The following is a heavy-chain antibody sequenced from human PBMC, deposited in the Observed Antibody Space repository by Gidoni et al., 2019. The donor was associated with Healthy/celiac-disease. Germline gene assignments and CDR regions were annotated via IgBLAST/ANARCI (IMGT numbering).Heavy chain of an antibody. D-gene: IGHD2-2*02. V-gene: IGHV1-2*02. Sequence: QVQLVQSGAAVKKPGASVNVSCKASGYTFTGYSLHWVRQAPGQGLEWMGWINPNSGGTNYAQKFQGRVTMTRDTSISTAYMELSRLRSDDTAVYYCARGYCSSTSCYTNYYYGMDVWGQGTTVTVSS. J-gene: IGHJ6*02. CDR1: GYTFTGYS. CDR2: INPNSGGT. CDR3: ARGYCSSTSCYTNYYYGMDV.